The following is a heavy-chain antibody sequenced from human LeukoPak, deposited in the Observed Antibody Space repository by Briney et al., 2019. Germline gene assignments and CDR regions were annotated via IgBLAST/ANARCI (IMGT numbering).Heavy chain of an antibody. CDR2: INHSGST. CDR3: ARVARGRMANRYYFDY. J-gene: IGHJ4*02. V-gene: IGHV4-34*01. CDR1: GGSFSGYY. Sequence: SETLSLTCAVYGGSFSGYYWGWIRQPPGKGLEWIGEINHSGSTNYNPSLKSRVTISVDTSKNQFSLKLSSVTAADTAVYYCARVARGRMANRYYFDYWGQGTLVTVSS. D-gene: IGHD5-24*01.